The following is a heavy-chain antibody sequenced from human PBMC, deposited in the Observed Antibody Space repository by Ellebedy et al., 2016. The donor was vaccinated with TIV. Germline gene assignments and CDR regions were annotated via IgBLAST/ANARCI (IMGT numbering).Heavy chain of an antibody. Sequence: GGSLRLXXVVSGFTLSPYDMSWVRLAPGKGLEWVATINGNGRTTWYADSVKGRLTISRDNSKNTLYLQMNSLRADDTAVYYCTKDPHFPDGYWGRGTPVTVSS. CDR3: TKDPHFPDGY. CDR1: GFTLSPYD. CDR2: INGNGRTT. J-gene: IGHJ4*02. V-gene: IGHV3-23*01.